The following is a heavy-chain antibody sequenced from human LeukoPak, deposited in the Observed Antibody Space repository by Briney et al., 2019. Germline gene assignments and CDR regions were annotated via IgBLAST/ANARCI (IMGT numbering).Heavy chain of an antibody. V-gene: IGHV1-2*02. CDR3: ARDLAAAGTWVLWEYNWFDP. CDR1: GYTFTGYY. Sequence: VASVKVSCKASGYTFTGYYMRWVRQAPGQGLEWMGWINPNSGGTNYAQKFQGRVTMTRDMSTSTVYMELSSLRSEDTAVYYCARDLAAAGTWVLWEYNWFDPWGQGTLVTVSS. J-gene: IGHJ5*02. CDR2: INPNSGGT. D-gene: IGHD6-13*01.